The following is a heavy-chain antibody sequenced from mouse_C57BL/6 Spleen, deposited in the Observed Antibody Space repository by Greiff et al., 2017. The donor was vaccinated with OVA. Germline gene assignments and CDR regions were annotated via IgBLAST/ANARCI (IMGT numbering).Heavy chain of an antibody. V-gene: IGHV1-82*01. CDR1: GYAFSSSW. CDR2: IYPGDGDT. J-gene: IGHJ2*01. CDR3: ATDVSFDY. D-gene: IGHD6-2*01. Sequence: QVQLQQSGPELVKPGASVKISCKASGYAFSSSWMNWVKQRPGKGLEWIGRIYPGDGDTNYNGKFKGKATLTADKSSSTAYMQRISLTSEDSAVYFCATDVSFDYWGQGTTLTVSS.